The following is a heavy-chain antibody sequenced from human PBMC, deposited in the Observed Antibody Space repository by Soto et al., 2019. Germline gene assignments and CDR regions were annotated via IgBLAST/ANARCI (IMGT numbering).Heavy chain of an antibody. D-gene: IGHD6-19*01. CDR3: SRDQTVSGPSTLDS. V-gene: IGHV3-74*01. J-gene: IGHJ4*02. CDR2: ISSDGTNV. CDR1: GFTLSSYW. Sequence: EVQLVESGGGLVQPGGSLRLSCAASGFTLSSYWMHWVRQAPGKGLVWVSRISSDGTNVLHADSVKGRFTVSRDNAKNTCYLQMDSLRAEDTAVYYCSRDQTVSGPSTLDSWGRGTRVAVSS.